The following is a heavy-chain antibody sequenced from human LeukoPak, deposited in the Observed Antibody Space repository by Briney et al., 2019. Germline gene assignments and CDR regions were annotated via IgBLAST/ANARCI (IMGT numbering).Heavy chain of an antibody. D-gene: IGHD1-26*01. CDR2: ISGNGGST. J-gene: IGHJ6*03. CDR3: AKNSGSYPAYYYYYMDV. CDR1: GFTFNIYA. V-gene: IGHV3-23*01. Sequence: GGSLSLSCVASGFTFNIYAMTWVRQAPGKGLEWVSGISGNGGSTYYADSVKGRFTISRDNSKNTLYLQMNSLRAEDTAVYYCAKNSGSYPAYYYYYMDVWGKGTTVTISS.